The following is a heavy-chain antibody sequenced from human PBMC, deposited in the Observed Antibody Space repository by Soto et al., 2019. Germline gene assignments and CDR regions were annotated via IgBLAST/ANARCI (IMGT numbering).Heavy chain of an antibody. V-gene: IGHV4-59*01. D-gene: IGHD3-9*01. CDR3: ARDLRDYDILTGYSKGAEFDH. CDR1: GGSISSYY. Sequence: XETLSLTCTVAGGSISSYYWSWIRQPPGKGLEWIGYIYYSGSTNYNPSLKSRVTISVDTSKNQFSLKLSSVTAADTAVYYCARDLRDYDILTGYSKGAEFDHWGQGTLVTVSS. CDR2: IYYSGST. J-gene: IGHJ5*02.